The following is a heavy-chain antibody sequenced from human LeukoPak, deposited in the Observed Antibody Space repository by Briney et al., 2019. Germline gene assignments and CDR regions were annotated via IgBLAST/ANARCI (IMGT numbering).Heavy chain of an antibody. V-gene: IGHV3-7*02. Sequence: GGSLRLSCAASGITFSGYWMSLVRQAPGKGLEWVANIKQDGSEKYYVDSVKGRFTISRDNAKNSLSLQMNSLRVEDTAVYYCARRLLNYFDYWGQGTLVTVSS. CDR2: IKQDGSEK. D-gene: IGHD2-8*01. CDR3: ARRLLNYFDY. J-gene: IGHJ4*02. CDR1: GITFSGYW.